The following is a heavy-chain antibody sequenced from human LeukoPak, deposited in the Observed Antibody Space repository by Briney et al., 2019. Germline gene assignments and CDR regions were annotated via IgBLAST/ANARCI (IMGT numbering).Heavy chain of an antibody. Sequence: GGSLGLSCAASGFTVSSNYMSWVRQAPGKGLEWVSVIYSGGSTYYADSVKGRFTISRDNSKNTLYLQMNSLRAEDTAVYYCAREFRMATIKGAFDIWGQGTMVTVSS. CDR1: GFTVSSNY. CDR3: AREFRMATIKGAFDI. D-gene: IGHD5-24*01. V-gene: IGHV3-53*01. CDR2: IYSGGST. J-gene: IGHJ3*02.